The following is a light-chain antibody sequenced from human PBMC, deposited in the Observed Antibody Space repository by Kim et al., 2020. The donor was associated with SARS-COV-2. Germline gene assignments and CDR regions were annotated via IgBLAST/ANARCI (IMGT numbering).Light chain of an antibody. CDR3: QQSYWAPT. V-gene: IGKV1-39*01. CDR2: TAS. J-gene: IGKJ5*01. Sequence: SASVGERVTIACRASQNIDIYLNWYQHRPGKAPDLLIDTASNLQNGVSSRFSGSGSGTDFTLTIDSLQPDDFATYYCQQSYWAPTFGQGTRLEIK. CDR1: QNIDIY.